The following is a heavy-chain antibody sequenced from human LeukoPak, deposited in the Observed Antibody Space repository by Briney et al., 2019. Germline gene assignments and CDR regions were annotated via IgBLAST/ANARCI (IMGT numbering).Heavy chain of an antibody. J-gene: IGHJ6*02. V-gene: IGHV3-23*01. CDR1: GFTFSSYA. D-gene: IGHD2-15*01. CDR3: AKSGPLGYCSGGSCYPPLYYYYYYGMDV. Sequence: SGGSLRLSCAASGFTFSSYAMSWVRQAPGKGLEWVSAISGSGGSTYYAGSVKGRFTISRDNSKNTLYLQMNSLRAEDTAVYYCAKSGPLGYCSGGSCYPPLYYYYYYGMDVWGQGTTVTVSS. CDR2: ISGSGGST.